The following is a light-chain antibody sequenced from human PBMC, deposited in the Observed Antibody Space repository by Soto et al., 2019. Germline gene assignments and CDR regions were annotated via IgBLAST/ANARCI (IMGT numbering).Light chain of an antibody. CDR1: NSGSKS. J-gene: IGLJ1*01. CDR2: DGS. Sequence: YELTQPPSVSVAPGQTARITCGGDNSGSKSVHWYQQKPGQAPVLVVYDGSDRPPGIPARFSGSNSGNTATLTISRVEAGDEADFYCQVWDSSSDHYVFGTGTKVTVL. V-gene: IGLV3-21*02. CDR3: QVWDSSSDHYV.